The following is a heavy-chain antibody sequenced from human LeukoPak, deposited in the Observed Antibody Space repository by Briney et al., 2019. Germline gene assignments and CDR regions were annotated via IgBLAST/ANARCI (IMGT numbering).Heavy chain of an antibody. CDR1: GYSFTNYW. J-gene: IGHJ3*02. CDR3: ARHGPNWGDAFDI. CDR2: IYPGDSDT. V-gene: IGHV5-51*01. D-gene: IGHD7-27*01. Sequence: GESLKISCKGSGYSFTNYWIGWVRQMPGKGLEGMGIIYPGDSDTRYCPSFQGQVTISADKSISTAYLQWSSLRASDTAMYYCARHGPNWGDAFDIWGQGTMVTVSS.